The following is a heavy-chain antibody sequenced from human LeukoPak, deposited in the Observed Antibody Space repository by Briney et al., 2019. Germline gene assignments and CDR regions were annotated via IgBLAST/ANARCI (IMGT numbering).Heavy chain of an antibody. V-gene: IGHV4-39*01. CDR1: GGSISSSSYY. CDR2: IYYSGST. Sequence: SETLSLTCTVSGGSISSSSYYRGWIRQPPGKGLEWIGSIYYSGSTYYNPSLKSRVTISVDTSKNQFSLKLSSVTAADMAVYYCASSSKGMIVVPYFDYWGQGTLVTVSS. D-gene: IGHD3-22*01. CDR3: ASSSKGMIVVPYFDY. J-gene: IGHJ4*02.